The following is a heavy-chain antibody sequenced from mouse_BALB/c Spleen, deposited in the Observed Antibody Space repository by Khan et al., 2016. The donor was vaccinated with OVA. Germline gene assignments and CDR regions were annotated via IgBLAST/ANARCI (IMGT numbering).Heavy chain of an antibody. CDR3: ARQPYYHYNIMDY. CDR1: GFSLTTYG. CDR2: IWSDGTT. J-gene: IGHJ4*01. Sequence: VELVESGPGLAAPSQSLSITCTISGFSLTTYGVHWVRQPPGKGLEWLVVIWSDGTTNYISALKSRLTITKDNSQRQVFLKMNSLQTDDTAIYFCARQPYYHYNIMDYWGQGTSVTVSS. D-gene: IGHD2-10*01. V-gene: IGHV2-6-1*01.